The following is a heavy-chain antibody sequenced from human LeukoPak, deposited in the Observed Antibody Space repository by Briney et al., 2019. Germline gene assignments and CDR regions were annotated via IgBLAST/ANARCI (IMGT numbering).Heavy chain of an antibody. CDR1: GFTFSSYS. CDR2: ISSSSSTI. D-gene: IGHD3-22*01. CDR3: ARDRHKYNYDSGGYPPY. J-gene: IGHJ4*02. V-gene: IGHV3-48*01. Sequence: GGSLRLSCAASGFTFSSYSMLWVRQAPGKGLEWVSYISSSSSTIYYADSVKGRFTISRDNAKNSLYLQMNTLRAEDTAVYYCARDRHKYNYDSGGYPPYWGQGALVTVSS.